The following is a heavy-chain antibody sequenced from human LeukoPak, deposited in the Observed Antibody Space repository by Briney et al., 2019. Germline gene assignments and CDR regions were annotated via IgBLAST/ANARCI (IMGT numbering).Heavy chain of an antibody. CDR1: GYTFTSYG. J-gene: IGHJ6*03. CDR3: ARDGGSSWYHTYSYYYYYYMDV. CDR2: ISAYSGNT. D-gene: IGHD6-13*01. V-gene: IGHV1-18*01. Sequence: ASVKVSCKASGYTFTSYGISWVRQAPGQGLEWMGWISAYSGNTNYAQKLQGRVTMTTDTSTSTAYMELRNLRSDDTAVYYCARDGGSSWYHTYSYYYYYYMDVWGKGTTVTVSS.